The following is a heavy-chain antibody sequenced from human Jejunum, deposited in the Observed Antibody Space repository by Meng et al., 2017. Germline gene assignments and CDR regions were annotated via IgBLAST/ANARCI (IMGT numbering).Heavy chain of an antibody. CDR2: IKHDGSDK. Sequence: GESLKISCAASGFSFTNYWMSWVRQAPGKGLEWVANIKHDGSDKYYLDSVKGRFTISRDNAKNSLYLQMNSLRADDTAMYYCARDSLNWASELGTFDIWGRGTMVTVSS. CDR1: GFSFTNYW. CDR3: ARDSLNWASELGTFDI. V-gene: IGHV3-7*01. D-gene: IGHD7-27*01. J-gene: IGHJ3*02.